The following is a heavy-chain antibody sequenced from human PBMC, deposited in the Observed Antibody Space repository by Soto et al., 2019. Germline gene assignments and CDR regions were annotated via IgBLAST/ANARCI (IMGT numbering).Heavy chain of an antibody. CDR1: GYTFNSYG. V-gene: IGHV1-18*01. D-gene: IGHD2-21*02. CDR2: IRVKNGNT. J-gene: IGHJ3*02. Sequence: ASVKVSCKASGYTFNSYGISWVQQAPGQGLEWMGWIRVKNGNTNYAQNFQGRFTMTTDTSTSTAYMELRSLRSDDTAVYYCARGPTVGDIWGQGTMVTVSS. CDR3: ARGPTVGDI.